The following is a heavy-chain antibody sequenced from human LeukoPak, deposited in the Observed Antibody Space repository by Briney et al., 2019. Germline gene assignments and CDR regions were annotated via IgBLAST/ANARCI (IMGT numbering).Heavy chain of an antibody. D-gene: IGHD3-3*01. V-gene: IGHV3-30*03. Sequence: GTSLRLSCAVSGFTIRIYGMHWVRQAPGKGLEWVAMISHDGGAKYYGDSVKGRFTISRDDSKNTLYLQMSSLRAEDTAVYYCARDDFWSGYQPKGGFDYWGQGTLVTVSS. CDR3: ARDDFWSGYQPKGGFDY. CDR2: ISHDGGAK. CDR1: GFTIRIYG. J-gene: IGHJ4*02.